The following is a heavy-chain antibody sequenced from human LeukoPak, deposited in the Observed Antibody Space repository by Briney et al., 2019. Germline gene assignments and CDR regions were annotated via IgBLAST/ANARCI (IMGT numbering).Heavy chain of an antibody. D-gene: IGHD1-1*01. CDR1: GFTFISYS. CDR2: ISGSSGLT. J-gene: IGHJ4*02. V-gene: IGHV3-23*01. Sequence: GGSLRLSCAASGFTFISYSISWDHQAPGKGLEWVSAISGSSGLTFYADSVKGRFSISRDNSQNTLNLQMNSLRAEDAAVYYCAKMDWSDISRYFDHWGQGILVTVSS. CDR3: AKMDWSDISRYFDH.